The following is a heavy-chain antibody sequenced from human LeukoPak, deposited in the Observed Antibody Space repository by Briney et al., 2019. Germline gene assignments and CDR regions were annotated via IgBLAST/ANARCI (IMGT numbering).Heavy chain of an antibody. CDR1: GFTFSSYA. D-gene: IGHD6-13*01. J-gene: IGHJ4*02. CDR2: VSGSGGST. V-gene: IGHV3-23*01. Sequence: PGGSLRLSCAASGFTFSSYAMSWVRQAPGKGLEWVSGVSGSGGSTYYADSVKGRFTISRENSKNTLYLHMNSLRAEDTAVYYCATSLSAADYWGQGTLVTVSS. CDR3: ATSLSAADY.